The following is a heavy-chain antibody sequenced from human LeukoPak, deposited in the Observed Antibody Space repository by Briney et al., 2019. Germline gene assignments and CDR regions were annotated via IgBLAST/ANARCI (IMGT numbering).Heavy chain of an antibody. CDR3: ALITMVRGVDY. Sequence: GGSLRLSCAASGFTFSSYAMSWVRQAPGKGLEWVSAISGSGGSTYYADSVKGRFTITRDNSKNTLYLQMNSLRAEDTAVYYCALITMVRGVDYWGQGTLVTVSS. CDR2: ISGSGGST. J-gene: IGHJ4*02. D-gene: IGHD3-10*01. V-gene: IGHV3-23*01. CDR1: GFTFSSYA.